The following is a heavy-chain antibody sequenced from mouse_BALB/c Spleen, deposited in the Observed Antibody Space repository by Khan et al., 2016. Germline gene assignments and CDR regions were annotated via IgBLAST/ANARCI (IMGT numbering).Heavy chain of an antibody. CDR1: VFDFSRYW. CDR3: ARHDYGSSGYFDV. V-gene: IGHV4-1*02. J-gene: IGHJ1*01. Sequence: EVQLQESGGGLVQPGGSLKLSCAASVFDFSRYWMSWVRQAPGKGLEWIGEINPDSSTINYTPSLKDKFIISRDNAKNTLYLQMSKVRSEDTALYYCARHDYGSSGYFDVWGAGTTVTVSS. D-gene: IGHD1-1*01. CDR2: INPDSSTI.